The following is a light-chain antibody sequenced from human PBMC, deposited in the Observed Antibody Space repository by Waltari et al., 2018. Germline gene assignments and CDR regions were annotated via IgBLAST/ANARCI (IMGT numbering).Light chain of an antibody. V-gene: IGLV1-44*01. J-gene: IGLJ3*02. Sequence: QSVLTQPPSASGTPGQRVTISCSGSASNIGGNVVNLYQQLPGKAPKLLIYRSEHRPAGVPDRFACAKSGTAASLAISGLLSDDEADYYCAAWDDSLHGHWVFGGGTKVTVL. CDR3: AAWDDSLHGHWV. CDR1: ASNIGGNV. CDR2: RSE.